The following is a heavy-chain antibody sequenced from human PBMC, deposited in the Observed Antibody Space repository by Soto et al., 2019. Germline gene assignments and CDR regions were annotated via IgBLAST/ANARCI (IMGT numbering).Heavy chain of an antibody. J-gene: IGHJ6*03. CDR3: VKSGGSHEFHYYMDV. D-gene: IGHD2-15*01. CDR2: IYYSGST. V-gene: IGHV4-39*01. Sequence: QLQLQESGPGLVKPSETLSLTCTVSGGSINSPSYYWAWFRQSPGKGPEWIGSIYYSGSTYYNPSLKSRVTISVDTSKNQFSLKLSSVTAADTAVYYCVKSGGSHEFHYYMDVWGKGTTVTVSS. CDR1: GGSINSPSYY.